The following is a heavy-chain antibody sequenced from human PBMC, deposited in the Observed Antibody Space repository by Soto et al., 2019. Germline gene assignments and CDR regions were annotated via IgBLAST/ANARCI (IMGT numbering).Heavy chain of an antibody. J-gene: IGHJ4*02. CDR1: GYTITTYG. D-gene: IGHD6-13*01. CDR2: ISPFFGTA. V-gene: IGHV1-69*13. CDR3: ARDLAAGNCDY. Sequence: SVKLSCKASGYTITTYGISWVRQAPGQGLEMMGGISPFFGTANYAQKFQGRVTITADESTSTAYMELRSLRSDDTAVYYCARDLAAGNCDYWGQGTLVTVS.